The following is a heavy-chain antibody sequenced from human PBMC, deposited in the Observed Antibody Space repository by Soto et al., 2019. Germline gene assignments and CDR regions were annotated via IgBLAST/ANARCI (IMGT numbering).Heavy chain of an antibody. CDR2: IYYSGST. CDR1: GGSISSGDYY. CDR3: ARSDTHYNWFDP. V-gene: IGHV4-30-4*01. Sequence: PSETLSLTCTVSGGSISSGDYYWSWIRQPPGKGLERIGYIYYSGSTYYNPSLKSRVTISVDTSKNQFSLKLSSVTAADTAVYYCARSDTHYNWFDPWGQGTLVTVSS. D-gene: IGHD5-18*01. J-gene: IGHJ5*02.